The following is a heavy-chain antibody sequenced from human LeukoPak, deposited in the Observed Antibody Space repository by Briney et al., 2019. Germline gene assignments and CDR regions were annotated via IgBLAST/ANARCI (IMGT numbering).Heavy chain of an antibody. CDR3: VAAAGRYYYYYYMDV. CDR2: ISWDGGST. CDR1: GFTFDDYA. J-gene: IGHJ6*03. Sequence: GGSLRLSCAASGFTFDDYAMHWVRQAPGKGLEWVSLISWDGGSTYYADSVKGRFTISRDSSKNSLYLQMNSLRAEDTALYYCVAAAGRYYYYYYMDVWGKGTTVTVSS. D-gene: IGHD6-13*01. V-gene: IGHV3-43D*04.